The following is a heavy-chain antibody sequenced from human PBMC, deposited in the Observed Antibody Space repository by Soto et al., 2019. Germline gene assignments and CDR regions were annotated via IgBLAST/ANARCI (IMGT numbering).Heavy chain of an antibody. CDR1: GASISQYY. J-gene: IGHJ5*02. Sequence: QVQLQESGPGLVKPSDTLSLTCTVSGASISQYYWSWIRQPPGKGLEWIGYIYFSGSTNYNPSLKSLVTMSVELSKNPFSLMLSSMTAADTAVYYCARDVKLDSCSGGSCYRSETLGPWGPGTLVTVSS. CDR2: IYFSGST. D-gene: IGHD2-15*01. V-gene: IGHV4-59*01. CDR3: ARDVKLDSCSGGSCYRSETLGP.